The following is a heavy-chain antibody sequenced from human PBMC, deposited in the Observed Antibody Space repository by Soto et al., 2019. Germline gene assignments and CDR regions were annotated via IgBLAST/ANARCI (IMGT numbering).Heavy chain of an antibody. Sequence: EVQLVESGGGLVQPGGSLRLSCAVSGFTFSSFWMHWVRQAPGEGLVWVSRINTDGSSTSYADSVKGGFTISRDNAKNTRYLQMNSLRVEDTAMYYCAKSGVDTFGLSYWGQGTLVTVSS. CDR1: GFTFSSFW. CDR3: AKSGVDTFGLSY. V-gene: IGHV3-74*01. D-gene: IGHD3-3*01. J-gene: IGHJ4*02. CDR2: INTDGSST.